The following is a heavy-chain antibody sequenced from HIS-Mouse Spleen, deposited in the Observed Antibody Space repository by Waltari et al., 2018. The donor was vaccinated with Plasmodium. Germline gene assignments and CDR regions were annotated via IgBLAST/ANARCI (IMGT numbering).Heavy chain of an antibody. Sequence: QVQLQQWGAGLLKPSETLSLTCAVYGGSFSGYYWSWIRQPPGKGMEWIGEINHSGSTNDNPYLKSRVNRSVDTSKNQCALKLSSVTAADTAVYYCASSGSGSYYYWGQGTLVTVAS. D-gene: IGHD3-10*01. CDR1: GGSFSGYY. V-gene: IGHV4-34*01. J-gene: IGHJ4*02. CDR3: ASSGSGSYYY. CDR2: INHSGST.